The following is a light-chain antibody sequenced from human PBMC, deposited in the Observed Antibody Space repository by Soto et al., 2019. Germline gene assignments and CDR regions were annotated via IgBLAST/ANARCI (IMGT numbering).Light chain of an antibody. CDR3: AVWDDSLDGVV. J-gene: IGLJ3*02. Sequence: QSVLTQPPSASATPGKGVMVSCSGSSVSIGSNYVYWYQQLPGTAPKLLIYRNGQRPSGVPDRFSGSKSGTSASLAISGLRSEDEADYYCAVWDDSLDGVVFGGGTKLTVL. CDR2: RNG. V-gene: IGLV1-47*01. CDR1: SVSIGSNY.